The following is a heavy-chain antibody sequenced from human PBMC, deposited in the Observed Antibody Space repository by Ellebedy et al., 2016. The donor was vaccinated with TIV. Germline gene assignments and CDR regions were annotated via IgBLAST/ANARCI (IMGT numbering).Heavy chain of an antibody. Sequence: GGSLRLSCAVSGFTFSSYWMSWVRQAPGKGLERVANIKEDGREKYYMDSVRGRFTISRDNAKNSLYLQMDSLRAEDTAVYFCARQPTIFGIVAHFDYWGQGALVSVSS. J-gene: IGHJ4*02. CDR2: IKEDGREK. CDR3: ARQPTIFGIVAHFDY. D-gene: IGHD3-3*01. V-gene: IGHV3-7*03. CDR1: GFTFSSYW.